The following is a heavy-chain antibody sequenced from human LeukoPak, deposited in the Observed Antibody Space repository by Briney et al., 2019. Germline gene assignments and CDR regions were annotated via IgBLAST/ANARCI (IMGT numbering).Heavy chain of an antibody. D-gene: IGHD2-15*01. CDR3: AKGRMGRNHHFDY. CDR2: ISYDGSNK. Sequence: GGSLRLSCAASGFTFSSYGMHWVGQAPGKGLEWVAVISYDGSNKYYADSVKGRFTISRDNSKNTLYLQMNSLRAEDTAVYYCAKGRMGRNHHFDYWGQGTLVTVSS. CDR1: GFTFSSYG. J-gene: IGHJ4*02. V-gene: IGHV3-30*18.